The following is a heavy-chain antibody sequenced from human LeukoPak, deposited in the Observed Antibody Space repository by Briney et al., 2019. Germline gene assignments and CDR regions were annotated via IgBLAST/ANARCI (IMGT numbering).Heavy chain of an antibody. V-gene: IGHV3-23*01. CDR2: ISGSGGYT. CDR3: AKDLFGEPARAYFHY. J-gene: IGHJ4*02. CDR1: GFTFSSYA. Sequence: PGGSLRLSCAASGFTFSSYAMSWVRQAPGKGLEWVSSISGSGGYTYYADSVKGRFITSRDNSKNTLYLRMNSLRAEDTAVYYCAKDLFGEPARAYFHYWGQGTLVTVSS. D-gene: IGHD3-16*01.